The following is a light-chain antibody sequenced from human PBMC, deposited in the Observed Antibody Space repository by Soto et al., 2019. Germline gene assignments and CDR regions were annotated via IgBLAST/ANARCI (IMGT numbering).Light chain of an antibody. V-gene: IGKV3-20*01. Sequence: EIVLTQSPSTLSLSPGERATLSCRASQSVSSSYLAWYQQKPGQAPRLLIYGASSRATGIPDRFSGRGSGTDFTLTISRLEPEDFAVYYCQQYGSSPRTFGQGTKVEIK. CDR3: QQYGSSPRT. CDR1: QSVSSSY. CDR2: GAS. J-gene: IGKJ1*01.